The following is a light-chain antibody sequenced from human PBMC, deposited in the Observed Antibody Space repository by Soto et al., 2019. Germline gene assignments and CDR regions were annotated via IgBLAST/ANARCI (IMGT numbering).Light chain of an antibody. CDR2: EVS. CDR3: SSYAGSSTYV. J-gene: IGLJ1*01. V-gene: IGLV2-8*01. CDR1: SSDVGGYDY. Sequence: QSVLTQPPSASGSPGQSVTISCTGTSSDVGGYDYVSWYQQHPGKAPKLMIYEVSKRPSGVPDRFSGPKSGNTASLTASGLQAEDEADYYCSSYAGSSTYVFGTGTKVTVL.